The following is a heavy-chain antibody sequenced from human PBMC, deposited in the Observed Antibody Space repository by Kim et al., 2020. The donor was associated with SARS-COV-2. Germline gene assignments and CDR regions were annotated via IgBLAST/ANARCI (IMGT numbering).Heavy chain of an antibody. J-gene: IGHJ5*02. Sequence: ASVKVSCKASGYTFTSYDINWVRQATGQGLEWMGWMNPNSGNTGYAQKFQGIVTMTRNTSISTAYMELSSLRSEDTAVYYCARAGGQLVFFDNWFDPWGQGTLVPVPS. CDR3: ARAGGQLVFFDNWFDP. D-gene: IGHD6-13*01. CDR2: MNPNSGNT. V-gene: IGHV1-8*01. CDR1: GYTFTSYD.